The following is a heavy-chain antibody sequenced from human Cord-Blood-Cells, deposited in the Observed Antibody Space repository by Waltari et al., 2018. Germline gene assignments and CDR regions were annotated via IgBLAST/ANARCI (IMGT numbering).Heavy chain of an antibody. J-gene: IGHJ3*02. CDR2: INPNSGCT. D-gene: IGHD6-13*01. V-gene: IGHV1-2*04. Sequence: QVQLVQSGAEVKKPGASVKVSCKASGYTFTRYSLPWGRQAPGQGLEWMGWINPNSGCTNYSQKFQGWVTRTRDTSISTAYMKLSRLRSDDTAVYYCARDQGYSSSWYAFDIWGQGTMVTVSS. CDR3: ARDQGYSSSWYAFDI. CDR1: GYTFTRYS.